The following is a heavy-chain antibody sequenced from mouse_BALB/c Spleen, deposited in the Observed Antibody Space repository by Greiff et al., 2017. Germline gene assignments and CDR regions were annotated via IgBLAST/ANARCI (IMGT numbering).Heavy chain of an antibody. V-gene: IGHV1-54*01. CDR3: ARVSYGNWFAY. CDR2: INPGSGGT. Sequence: QVQLQQSGAELVRPGTSVKVSCKASGYAFTNYLIEWVKQRPGQGLEWIGVINPGSGGTNYNEKFKGKATLTADKSSSTAYMQLSSLTSDDSAVYFCARVSYGNWFAYWGQGTLVTVSA. CDR1: GYAFTNYL. D-gene: IGHD2-1*01. J-gene: IGHJ3*01.